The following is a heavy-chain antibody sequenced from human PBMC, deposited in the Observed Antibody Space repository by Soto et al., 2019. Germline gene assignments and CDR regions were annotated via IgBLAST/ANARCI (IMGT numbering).Heavy chain of an antibody. CDR2: IYYSGST. V-gene: IGHV4-59*01. CDR1: GGSISSYY. CDR3: ARSNREAAFWSGYYTEDCGMDV. Sequence: PSETLSLTCTVSGGSISSYYWSWIRQPPGKGLEWIGYIYYSGSTNYNPSLKSRVTISVDTSKNQFSLKLSSVTAADTAVYYCARSNREAAFWSGYYTEDCGMDVWGQGTTVTVSS. D-gene: IGHD3-3*01. J-gene: IGHJ6*02.